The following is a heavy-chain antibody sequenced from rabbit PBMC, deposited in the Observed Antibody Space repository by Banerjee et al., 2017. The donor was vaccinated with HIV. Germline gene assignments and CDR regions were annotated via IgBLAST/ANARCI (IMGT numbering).Heavy chain of an antibody. CDR1: GFTISNGYW. Sequence: QQQLEESGGDLVKPGASLTLTCKASGFTISNGYWICWVRQAPGKGLEWIGCIYTGDGTTTYYASWAKGRFTISKTSSTTVTLQMTSLTAADTATYFCARDPSDNYYFNLWGPGTLVTVS. CDR3: ARDPSDNYYFNL. J-gene: IGHJ4*01. V-gene: IGHV1S45*01. D-gene: IGHD1-1*01. CDR2: IYTGDGTTT.